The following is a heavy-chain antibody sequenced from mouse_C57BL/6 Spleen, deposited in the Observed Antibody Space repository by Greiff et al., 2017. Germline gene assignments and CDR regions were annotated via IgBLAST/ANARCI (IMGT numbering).Heavy chain of an antibody. J-gene: IGHJ1*03. V-gene: IGHV1-53*01. Sequence: QVQLKESGTELVKPGASVKLSCKASGYTFTSYWMHWVKQRPGQGLEWIGNINPSNGGTNYNEKFKSKATLTVDKSSSTAYMQLSSLTSEDSAVYYCARDPITTVVEGYFDVWGTGTTVTVSS. CDR2: INPSNGGT. CDR1: GYTFTSYW. CDR3: ARDPITTVVEGYFDV. D-gene: IGHD1-1*01.